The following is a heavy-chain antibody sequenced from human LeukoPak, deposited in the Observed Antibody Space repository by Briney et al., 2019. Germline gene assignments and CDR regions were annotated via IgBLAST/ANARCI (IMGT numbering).Heavy chain of an antibody. CDR1: GGSFSGYY. D-gene: IGHD3-10*01. V-gene: IGHV4-34*01. CDR2: VNHSGST. J-gene: IGHJ5*02. Sequence: SETLSLTCAVYGGSFSGYYWSWIRQPPGKGLEWIGEVNHSGSTNYNPSLKSRVTIPVDTSKNQFSLKLSSVTAADTAVYYCARDDLITMVRGVIKGLFDPWGQGTLVTVSS. CDR3: ARDDLITMVRGVIKGLFDP.